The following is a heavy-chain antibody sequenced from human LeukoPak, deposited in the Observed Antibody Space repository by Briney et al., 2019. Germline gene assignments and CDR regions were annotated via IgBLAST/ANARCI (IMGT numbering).Heavy chain of an antibody. D-gene: IGHD2-15*01. Sequence: PSETLSLTCTLSGDSMTSSNHYWVWIRQPPGKGLEWFGSIYYGGSTYYNPSLKSRVTISQDTSKNQFSLKVNTVTAADTAVYHCARRSHCTGDSCYPIWGQGTTVTVSS. CDR3: ARRSHCTGDSCYPI. J-gene: IGHJ6*02. V-gene: IGHV4-39*01. CDR2: IYYGGST. CDR1: GDSMTSSNHY.